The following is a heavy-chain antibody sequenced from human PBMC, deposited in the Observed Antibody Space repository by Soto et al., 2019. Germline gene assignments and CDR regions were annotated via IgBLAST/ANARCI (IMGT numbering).Heavy chain of an antibody. J-gene: IGHJ4*02. CDR2: TYYRSKWYS. Sequence: SQTLSLTCAISGDSVSSNRAAWNWIRQSPSRGLEWLGRTYYRSKWYSDYAVSVKSRITINPDTSKNQFSLQLNSVTPEDTAVYYCARGGIAAAGTGSFDYWGQGTLVTVSS. D-gene: IGHD6-13*01. V-gene: IGHV6-1*01. CDR1: GDSVSSNRAA. CDR3: ARGGIAAAGTGSFDY.